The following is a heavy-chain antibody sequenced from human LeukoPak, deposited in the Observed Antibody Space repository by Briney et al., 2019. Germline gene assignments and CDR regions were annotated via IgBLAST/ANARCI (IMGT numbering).Heavy chain of an antibody. D-gene: IGHD6-13*01. CDR3: AKDWGSSSWYDRTWDAFDI. CDR1: GFTFDDYA. J-gene: IGHJ4*02. Sequence: PGGSLRLSCAASGFTFDDYAMHWVRQAPGKGLEWVSGISWNSGSIGYADSVKGRFTISRDNAKNSLYLQMNSLRAEDTALYYCAKDWGSSSWYDRTWDAFDIWGQGALVTVSS. V-gene: IGHV3-9*01. CDR2: ISWNSGSI.